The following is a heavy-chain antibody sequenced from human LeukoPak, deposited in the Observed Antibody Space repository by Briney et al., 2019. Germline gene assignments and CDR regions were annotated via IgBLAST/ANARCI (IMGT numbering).Heavy chain of an antibody. CDR1: GYTFTGYY. V-gene: IGHV1-2*02. Sequence: ASVKVSCKASGYTFTGYYMHWVRQAPGQGLEWMGWINPNSGGTNYAQKFQGRVTMTRDTSISTVYMELSRLRSDDTAVYYCARGWNDAHYYYYYMDVWGKGTTVTVSS. CDR3: ARGWNDAHYYYYYMDV. D-gene: IGHD1-1*01. CDR2: INPNSGGT. J-gene: IGHJ6*03.